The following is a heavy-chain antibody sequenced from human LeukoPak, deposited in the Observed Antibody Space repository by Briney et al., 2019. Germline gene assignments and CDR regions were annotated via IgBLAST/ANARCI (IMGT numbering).Heavy chain of an antibody. CDR3: ARYYSSSDWFDP. J-gene: IGHJ5*02. CDR1: GGSFSGYY. Sequence: PSQTLSLTCAVYGGSFSGYYWSWIRQPPGKGLEWIGEINHSGSTNYNPSLKSRVTISVDTSKNQFSLKLSSVTAADTAVYYCARYYSSSDWFDPWGQGTLVTVSS. D-gene: IGHD6-6*01. V-gene: IGHV4-34*01. CDR2: INHSGST.